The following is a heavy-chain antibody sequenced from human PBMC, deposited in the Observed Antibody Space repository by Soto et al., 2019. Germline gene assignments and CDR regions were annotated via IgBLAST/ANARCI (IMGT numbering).Heavy chain of an antibody. D-gene: IGHD6-6*01. Sequence: GASVKVSCKASGYTFTSYYMHWVRQAPGQGLEWMGIINPSGGSTSYAQKFQGRVTMTRDTSTSTVYMELSSLRSEDTAVYYCARDIDKTSSAVYYYYGMDVWGQGTTVTVSS. CDR1: GYTFTSYY. V-gene: IGHV1-46*01. J-gene: IGHJ6*02. CDR3: ARDIDKTSSAVYYYYGMDV. CDR2: INPSGGST.